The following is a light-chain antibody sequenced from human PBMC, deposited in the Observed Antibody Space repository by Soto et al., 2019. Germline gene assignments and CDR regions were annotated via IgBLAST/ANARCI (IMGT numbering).Light chain of an antibody. CDR1: SSDVGSYNL. CDR3: CSYAGSSTLV. V-gene: IGLV2-23*02. J-gene: IGLJ3*02. Sequence: QSALTQPASVSGSPGQSITISCTGTSSDVGSYNLVSWYQQHPGKAPKLMIYEVNKRPSWVSNRFSGSKSGNTASLTISGLQAEDEADYYCCSYAGSSTLVFGGGTQLTVL. CDR2: EVN.